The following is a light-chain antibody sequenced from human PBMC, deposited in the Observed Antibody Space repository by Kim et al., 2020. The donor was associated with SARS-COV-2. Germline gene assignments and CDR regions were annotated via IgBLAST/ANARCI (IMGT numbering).Light chain of an antibody. CDR1: KLGDKY. J-gene: IGLJ2*01. V-gene: IGLV3-1*01. CDR3: QAWDRRTA. CDR2: QDS. Sequence: SYELTQPPSVSVSPGQTASITCSGDKLGDKYACWYQQKPGQSPVLVIYQDSKRPSGIPERFSGSNSGNTATLTISGTQAMDEADFYCQAWDRRTAFGGGT.